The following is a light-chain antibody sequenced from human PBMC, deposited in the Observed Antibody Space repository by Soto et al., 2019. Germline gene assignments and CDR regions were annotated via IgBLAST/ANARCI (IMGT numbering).Light chain of an antibody. V-gene: IGKV3-15*01. J-gene: IGKJ5*01. CDR3: HQYDNWPPIT. CDR2: YAS. CDR1: QSVSNN. Sequence: EVMMTQSPATLSVSPGDTATLSCRASQSVSNNLAWYQQKPGQAPRLLIYYASIRATDVPARFSGSGSGTEFTLTISSLQSADFALYYCHQYDNWPPITFGQGTRLEIK.